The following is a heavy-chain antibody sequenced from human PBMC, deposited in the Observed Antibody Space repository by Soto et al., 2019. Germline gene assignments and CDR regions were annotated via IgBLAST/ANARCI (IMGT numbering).Heavy chain of an antibody. CDR1: GGSSSDRSDY. J-gene: IGHJ4*02. Sequence: SETLSLPWTVAGGSSSDRSDYWGWIRQPPEKRLERIGSIYYSGSTYYNQSLKSRVTISVDTSKNQFSLKLSSVTAADTAVYYCARHAGFFTVVRGVIITASYFDYWGQRTLVTVSS. V-gene: IGHV4-39*01. D-gene: IGHD3-10*01. CDR2: IYYSGST. CDR3: ARHAGFFTVVRGVIITASYFDY.